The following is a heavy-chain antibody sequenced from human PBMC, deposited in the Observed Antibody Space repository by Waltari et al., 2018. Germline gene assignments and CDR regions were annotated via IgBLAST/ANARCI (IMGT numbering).Heavy chain of an antibody. Sequence: QVQLVQSGAGVRRPGSSVKVSCRASGGLFTNYAISWRRQAPGQGREWMGGIIPIFGKANSAQKFQGRLTITSEEATSTAYMELSSLRPEETAVYFCARDLGAMKVTSALEIWGQGTRVTVSS. CDR2: IIPIFGKA. J-gene: IGHJ3*02. V-gene: IGHV1-69*05. D-gene: IGHD3-10*01. CDR3: ARDLGAMKVTSALEI. CDR1: GGLFTNYA.